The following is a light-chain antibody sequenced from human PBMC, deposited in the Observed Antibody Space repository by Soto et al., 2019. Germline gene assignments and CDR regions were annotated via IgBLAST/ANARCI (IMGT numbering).Light chain of an antibody. J-gene: IGKJ1*01. CDR2: DVS. CDR1: QRISGW. Sequence: DIQMTQFSSTPSASVGDRVTITCRARQRISGWLAWHQQKPGEAPKLLIYDVSALKRGVPPRFIGSGSGTEFTLTISSLQPEDFATYYCQQYDSFSVTFGQGTKVDIK. V-gene: IGKV1-5*01. CDR3: QQYDSFSVT.